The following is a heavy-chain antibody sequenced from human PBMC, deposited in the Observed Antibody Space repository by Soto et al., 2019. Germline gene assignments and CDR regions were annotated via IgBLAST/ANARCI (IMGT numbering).Heavy chain of an antibody. CDR3: ARHRGNLYDSSGYYWDV. V-gene: IGHV5-10-1*01. D-gene: IGHD3-22*01. CDR1: GYRFTSYW. J-gene: IGHJ6*02. Sequence: PGESLKISCQGSGYRFTSYWISWVRQMPGKGLEWMGKIDPSDSYTNYSPSFQGHVTISTDKSISIAYLQWSSLKASDTAMYYCARHRGNLYDSSGYYWDVWGQGTTVTVSS. CDR2: IDPSDSYT.